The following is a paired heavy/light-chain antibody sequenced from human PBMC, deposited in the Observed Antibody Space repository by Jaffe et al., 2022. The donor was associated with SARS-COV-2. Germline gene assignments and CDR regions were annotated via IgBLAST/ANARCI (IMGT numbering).Heavy chain of an antibody. CDR2: IWHDASNA. Sequence: QVQLVESGGGVVQPGRSLRLSCAASGLTFSNYFMHWVRQAPGKGLEWVAVIWHDASNAYYADSVKGRFTISRDNSRNTLYLQMNSLRAEDTAVYYCATKVRDDFDYWGQGSLVTVSS. J-gene: IGHJ4*02. V-gene: IGHV3-33*01. CDR3: ATKVRDDFDY. CDR1: GLTFSNYF.
Light chain of an antibody. J-gene: IGLJ2*01. CDR1: SNNVGNEG. CDR2: RNN. V-gene: IGLV10-54*01. Sequence: QAGLTQPPSVSKGLGQTATLTCTGNSNNVGNEGAAWLQQHQGRPPKLLLYRNNNRPSGISERFSASRSGDTASLTITGLQPDDEADYYCSAWDFSLSVMIFGGGTKLTVL. CDR3: SAWDFSLSVMI.